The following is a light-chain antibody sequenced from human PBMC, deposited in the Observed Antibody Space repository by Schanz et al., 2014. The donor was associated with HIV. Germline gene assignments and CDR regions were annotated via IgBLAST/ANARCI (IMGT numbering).Light chain of an antibody. CDR3: QSYDSSLSGSV. J-gene: IGLJ3*02. CDR1: SSDVGGYNY. Sequence: QSVLTQPASVSGSPGQSITISCTGTSSDVGGYNYVSWYQQHPGEAPKLLIYDVTYRPSGISNRFSGSKSGNTASLTISGLQAEDEGDYYCQSYDSSLSGSVFGGGTKLTVL. V-gene: IGLV2-14*03. CDR2: DVT.